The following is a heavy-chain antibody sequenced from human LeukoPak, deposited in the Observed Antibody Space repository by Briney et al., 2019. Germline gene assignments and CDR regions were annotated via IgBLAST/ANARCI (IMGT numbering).Heavy chain of an antibody. D-gene: IGHD3-22*01. CDR1: GYTFTGYY. J-gene: IGHJ4*02. Sequence: ASVKVSCKASGYTFTGYYMHWVRQAPGQGLEWMGWINPNSGGTNYAQKFQGRVTMTRDTSISTAYMELSRLRSDDTAVYYWARDHYHDSRGYGFDYWGQGTLVTVSS. CDR3: ARDHYHDSRGYGFDY. V-gene: IGHV1-2*02. CDR2: INPNSGGT.